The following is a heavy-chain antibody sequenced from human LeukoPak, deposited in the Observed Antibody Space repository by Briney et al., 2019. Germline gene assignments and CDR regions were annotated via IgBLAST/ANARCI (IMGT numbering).Heavy chain of an antibody. Sequence: ASVTVSCKASGYTFTSYYMHWVRQAPGQGLEWMGIINPSGGSTSYAQTFQGRVTMTRDTSTSTVYMELSSLRSEDTAVYYCARDRQRNYYDSSGPLRTFDIWGQGTMVTVSS. J-gene: IGHJ3*02. D-gene: IGHD3-22*01. V-gene: IGHV1-46*01. CDR3: ARDRQRNYYDSSGPLRTFDI. CDR2: INPSGGST. CDR1: GYTFTSYY.